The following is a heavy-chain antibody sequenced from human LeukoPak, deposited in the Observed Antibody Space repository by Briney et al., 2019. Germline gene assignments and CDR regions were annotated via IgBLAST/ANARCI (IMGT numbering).Heavy chain of an antibody. CDR3: ADLGSIVYGIDV. J-gene: IGHJ6*04. CDR1: GGTFSSYA. Sequence: GSSVKVSCKASGGTFSSYAISWVRQAPGQGLEWMGGIIPIFGTANYAQKFQGRVTITADKSTSTAYMELSSLRSEDTAVYYCADLGSIVYGIDVWGKGTTVTVSS. CDR2: IIPIFGTA. D-gene: IGHD1-26*01. V-gene: IGHV1-69*06.